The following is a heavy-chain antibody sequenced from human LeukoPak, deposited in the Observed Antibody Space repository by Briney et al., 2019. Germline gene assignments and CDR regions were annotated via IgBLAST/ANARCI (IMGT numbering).Heavy chain of an antibody. Sequence: QPGRSLRLSCAASGFSFSSYGMHWVRQAPGKGLEWVAVISYDGSNKYYADSVKGRFTISRDNSKNTLYLQMNSLRAEDTAVYYCAKRGSSGWTLDHFDYWGQGTLVTVSS. CDR1: GFSFSSYG. V-gene: IGHV3-30*18. D-gene: IGHD6-19*01. J-gene: IGHJ4*02. CDR2: ISYDGSNK. CDR3: AKRGSSGWTLDHFDY.